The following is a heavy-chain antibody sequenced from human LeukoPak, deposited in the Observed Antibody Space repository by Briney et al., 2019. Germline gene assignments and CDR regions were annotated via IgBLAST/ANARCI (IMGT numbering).Heavy chain of an antibody. J-gene: IGHJ4*02. D-gene: IGHD6-19*01. CDR3: ARGQQWPVG. CDR2: ISSTGGTI. Sequence: GGSLRLSCAASGFTFSSNSMNWVRQAPGKGLEWVSYISSTGGTIYYADSMKGRFTISRDNAKNSLYLQMNSLRAEDTAVYYCARGQQWPVGWGQGTLVTVSS. V-gene: IGHV3-48*04. CDR1: GFTFSSNS.